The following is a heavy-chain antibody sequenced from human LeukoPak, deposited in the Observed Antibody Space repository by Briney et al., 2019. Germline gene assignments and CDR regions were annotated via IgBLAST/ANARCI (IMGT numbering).Heavy chain of an antibody. Sequence: MAGGSLRLSCAASGFTFSSYSFNWVRQAPGKGLEWVSSINTVGTYIYYADSVRGRFTISRDNAENSLWLQMNSLRAEDSAVYYCARLRRNSGRSGFYYYYDYWGQGTLVTVSS. D-gene: IGHD3-22*01. V-gene: IGHV3-21*01. CDR3: ARLRRNSGRSGFYYYYDY. CDR1: GFTFSSYS. CDR2: INTVGTYI. J-gene: IGHJ4*02.